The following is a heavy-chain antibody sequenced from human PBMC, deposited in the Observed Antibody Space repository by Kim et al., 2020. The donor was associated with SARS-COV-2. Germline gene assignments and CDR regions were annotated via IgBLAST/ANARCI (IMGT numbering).Heavy chain of an antibody. CDR1: GFTFNTYE. J-gene: IGHJ4*02. Sequence: GGSLRLSCAASGFTFNTYEMNWVRQAPGKGLEWVSYISSRSTTIYYADSVKGRFTISRDNAKNSLYLQMNSLRVEDTALYYCARGGFGSGSTGGLSGWGQGTLATVSS. CDR2: ISSRSTTI. V-gene: IGHV3-48*03. D-gene: IGHD3-10*01. CDR3: ARGGFGSGSTGGLSG.